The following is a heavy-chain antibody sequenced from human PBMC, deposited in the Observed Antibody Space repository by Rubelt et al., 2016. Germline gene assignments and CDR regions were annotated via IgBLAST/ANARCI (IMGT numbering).Heavy chain of an antibody. Sequence: QVQLQESGPGLVKPSETLSLTCTVSGGSVSSYYWNWIRQPPGKGLEWIGYIYYSGSTNYNPSLQSRVTRSVDTSKNQFSLKLSSVTAADTAVYYCALIPSLLYSSSLNDLWGQGTLVTVSS. CDR3: ALIPSLLYSSSLNDL. V-gene: IGHV4-59*02. CDR2: IYYSGST. CDR1: GGSVSSYY. D-gene: IGHD6-13*01. J-gene: IGHJ5*02.